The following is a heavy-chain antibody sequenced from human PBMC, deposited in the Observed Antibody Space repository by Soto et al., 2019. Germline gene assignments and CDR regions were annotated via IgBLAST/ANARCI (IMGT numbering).Heavy chain of an antibody. D-gene: IGHD5-18*01. CDR2: IYRGGGT. CDR1: GLSVSWEY. Sequence: EVQLVESGGGLFQPGGSLRISCAGSGLSVSWEYISWVRQPPGKGLEWVSIIYRGGGTYYADSAKGRCIISRDASKNMVFLQVNNLRAEDTAIYYCARRDDSEAFDIWGQGTTFTVSS. V-gene: IGHV3-53*01. CDR3: ARRDDSEAFDI. J-gene: IGHJ3*02.